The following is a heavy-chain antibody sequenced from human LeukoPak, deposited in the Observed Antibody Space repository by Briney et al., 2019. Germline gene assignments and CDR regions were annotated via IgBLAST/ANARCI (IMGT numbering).Heavy chain of an antibody. CDR1: GYSISSGYY. J-gene: IGHJ4*02. Sequence: SETLSLTCTVSGYSISSGYYWGWIRQPPGKGLEWIGSIYHSGSTYYNPSLKSRVTISVDTSKNQFSLKLSSVTAADTAVYYCARDLPVYYGSSGYLDYWGQGTLVTVSS. CDR2: IYHSGST. CDR3: ARDLPVYYGSSGYLDY. V-gene: IGHV4-38-2*02. D-gene: IGHD3-22*01.